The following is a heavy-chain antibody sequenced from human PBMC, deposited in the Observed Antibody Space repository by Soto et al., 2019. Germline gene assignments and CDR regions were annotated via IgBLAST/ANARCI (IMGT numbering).Heavy chain of an antibody. CDR2: IKRDGSEK. V-gene: IGHV3-7*01. CDR1: GFSFNRHW. D-gene: IGHD3-22*01. J-gene: IGHJ6*02. CDR3: ARDPYYYDSHYYYGMDV. Sequence: PGGSLRLSCAASGFSFNRHWMSWVRQAPGKGLQWVASIKRDGSEKYYVDSVKGRFTISRDSVKNSLSLQMNSLRAEDTAVYYCARDPYYYDSHYYYGMDVWGQGTTVTVSS.